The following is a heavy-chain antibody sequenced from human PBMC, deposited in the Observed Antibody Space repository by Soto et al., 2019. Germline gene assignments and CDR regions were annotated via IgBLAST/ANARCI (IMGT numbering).Heavy chain of an antibody. V-gene: IGHV4-34*01. D-gene: IGHD3-10*02. CDR3: ARIVRGVTSFDY. J-gene: IGHJ4*02. Sequence: QVQLQQWGAGLLKPSETLSLTCAVYGGSFSGYYWSWIHQPPGKGLEWIGEINHSGSTNYNPSLKSRVTISVDTSKNQFSRKLSSVTAADTAVYYCARIVRGVTSFDYWGQGTLVTVSS. CDR2: INHSGST. CDR1: GGSFSGYY.